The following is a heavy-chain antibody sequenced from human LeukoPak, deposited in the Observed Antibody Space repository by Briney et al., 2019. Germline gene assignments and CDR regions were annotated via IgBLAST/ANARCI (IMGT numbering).Heavy chain of an antibody. CDR1: GYTFSAYG. CDR3: ARDSHIAEVAYYFDY. CDR2: ISVYNGNT. J-gene: IGHJ4*02. Sequence: ASVKVSCKASGYTFSAYGISWVRQAPGQGLEWMGWISVYNGNTNYAQKVQGRVALTTGTSTSTAYMELRSLRSDDTAVYFCARDSHIAEVAYYFDYWGQGTLVTVSS. V-gene: IGHV1-18*01. D-gene: IGHD6-13*01.